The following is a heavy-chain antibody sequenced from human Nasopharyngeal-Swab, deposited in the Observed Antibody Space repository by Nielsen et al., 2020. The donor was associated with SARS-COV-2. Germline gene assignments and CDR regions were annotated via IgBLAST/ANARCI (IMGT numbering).Heavy chain of an antibody. CDR3: ARGDYSSSWDRSYYGMDV. J-gene: IGHJ6*02. CDR2: INTNTGNP. Sequence: WVRQAPGQGLEWMGWINTNTGNPTYAQGFTGRFVFSLDTSVSTAYLQISSLKAEDTAVYYCARGDYSSSWDRSYYGMDVWGQGTTVTVSS. D-gene: IGHD6-13*01. V-gene: IGHV7-4-1*02.